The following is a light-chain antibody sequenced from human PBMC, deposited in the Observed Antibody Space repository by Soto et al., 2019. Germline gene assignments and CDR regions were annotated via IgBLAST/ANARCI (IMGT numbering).Light chain of an antibody. Sequence: EIVLTQSTGTLSLSPGEKATLSCRASQSVSRGDLAWYQQTPGQAPRLLIYGASSRATGIPDRFSGSGSGTDFTLTINRLEPEDFAVYFCQQYGGSPLLTFGGGTKVEIK. J-gene: IGKJ4*01. CDR2: GAS. CDR3: QQYGGSPLLT. V-gene: IGKV3-20*01. CDR1: QSVSRGD.